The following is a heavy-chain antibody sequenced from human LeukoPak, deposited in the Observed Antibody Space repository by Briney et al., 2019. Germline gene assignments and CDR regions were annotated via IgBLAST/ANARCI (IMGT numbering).Heavy chain of an antibody. CDR3: ARIITIFGVGNFQH. CDR2: IRQDGSEK. V-gene: IGHV3-7*05. D-gene: IGHD3-3*01. J-gene: IGHJ1*01. Sequence: GGSLRLSCAPSGFTFSNYWMSWVRQAPGKGLEWVANIRQDGSEKNYVDSVRGRFTISRDNAMNSLYLQMNSLRAEDTAVYYCARIITIFGVGNFQHWGQGTLVTVSS. CDR1: GFTFSNYW.